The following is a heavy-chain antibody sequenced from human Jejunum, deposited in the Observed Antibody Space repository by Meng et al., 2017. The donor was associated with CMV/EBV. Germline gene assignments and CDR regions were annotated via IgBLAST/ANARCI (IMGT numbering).Heavy chain of an antibody. V-gene: IGHV3-21*01. CDR3: ARLFTTTFGHSSDI. CDR2: ISSSSSYI. CDR1: GFTFSSYS. D-gene: IGHD1-14*01. Sequence: GFTFSSYSMDWVRQAPGKVLEWVSSISSSSSYIYYPDSVRGRFTISRDNAKNSLYMQMNSLRAEDTAVYYCARLFTTTFGHSSDIWGQGTMVTVSS. J-gene: IGHJ3*02.